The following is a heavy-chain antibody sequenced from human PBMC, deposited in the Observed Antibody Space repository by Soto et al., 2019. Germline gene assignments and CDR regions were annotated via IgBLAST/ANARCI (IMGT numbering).Heavy chain of an antibody. Sequence: LRLSCAASGFTFSSYAMSWVRQAPGKGLEWVSAISGSGGSTYYADSVKGRFTIARDNSKNTRYLQMNSLRAEDTAGYYCAKGEKDCSRTSCYPGDGRDVWGQGTTVTVSS. D-gene: IGHD2-2*01. V-gene: IGHV3-23*01. J-gene: IGHJ6*02. CDR1: GFTFSSYA. CDR2: ISGSGGST. CDR3: AKGEKDCSRTSCYPGDGRDV.